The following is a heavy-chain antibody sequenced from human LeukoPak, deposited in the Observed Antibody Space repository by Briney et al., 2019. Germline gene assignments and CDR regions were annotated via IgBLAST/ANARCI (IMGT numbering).Heavy chain of an antibody. V-gene: IGHV4-4*02. CDR3: ARTYYYDSRVYYFDY. CDR2: INHSEST. D-gene: IGHD3-22*01. Sequence: SGTLSLTCAVSGGSISTGNWWTWVRQSPDKGLEWIGEINHSESTNYNPSLKSRVTISVDTSKNQFSRKLSSVTAADTAVYYCARTYYYDSRVYYFDYWGQGTLVTVSS. CDR1: GGSISTGNW. J-gene: IGHJ4*02.